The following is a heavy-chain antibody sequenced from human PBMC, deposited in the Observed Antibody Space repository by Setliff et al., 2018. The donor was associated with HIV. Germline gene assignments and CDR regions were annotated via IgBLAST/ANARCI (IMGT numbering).Heavy chain of an antibody. CDR3: ARPEPYGDYGY. D-gene: IGHD4-17*01. V-gene: IGHV1-8*02. J-gene: IGHJ4*02. CDR2: MNPNSGNT. Sequence: ASVKVSCKASGYTFTAYVMHWVRQAPGQRLEWMGWMNPNSGNTGYAQKFQGRVTMTRNTSISTAYMELSSLRSEDTAVYYCARPEPYGDYGYWGQGTLVTVS. CDR1: GYTFTAYV.